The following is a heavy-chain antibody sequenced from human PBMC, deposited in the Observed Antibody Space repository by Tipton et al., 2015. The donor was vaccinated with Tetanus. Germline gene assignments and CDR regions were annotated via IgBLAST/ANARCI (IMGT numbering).Heavy chain of an antibody. J-gene: IGHJ5*02. V-gene: IGHV3-15*07. D-gene: IGHD6-13*01. CDR3: ATGRRPTAGKFFNWVAP. CDR2: INSKAEGGTT. CDR1: GFNFNDAL. Sequence: SLRLSCAASGFNFNDALMHWVRQSPGKGLEWVGRINSKAEGGTTDYAAAVQGRFTISRDDSKNMMYLQRNSLTTEDTAVYSCATGRRPTAGKFFNWVAPGGQGTLVTGSS.